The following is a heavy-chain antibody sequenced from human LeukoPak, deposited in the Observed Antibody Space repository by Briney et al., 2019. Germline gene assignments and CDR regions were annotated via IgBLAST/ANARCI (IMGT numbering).Heavy chain of an antibody. CDR3: AMGPYYYDSSGYYY. CDR2: INSDGSST. J-gene: IGHJ4*02. D-gene: IGHD3-22*01. CDR1: GSTLTSYW. V-gene: IGHV3-74*01. Sequence: GGSLRLSCVASGSTLTSYWMHWVRQAPGKGLVWVSRINSDGSSTNYADSVKGRFTISRDNAKNTLYLQMNSLRAEDTAVYYCAMGPYYYDSSGYYYWGQGTLVTVSS.